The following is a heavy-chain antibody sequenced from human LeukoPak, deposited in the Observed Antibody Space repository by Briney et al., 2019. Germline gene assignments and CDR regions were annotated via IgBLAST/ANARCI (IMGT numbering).Heavy chain of an antibody. CDR2: INPNSGGT. CDR1: GYTFTGYY. J-gene: IGHJ4*02. Sequence: ASVKVSCKASGYTFTGYYMHWVRQAPGQGLEWMGRINPNSGGTNYAQKLQGRVTMTTDTSTSTAYMELRSLRSDDTAVYYCARRYCSSTSCHYFDYWGQGTLVTVSS. V-gene: IGHV1-2*06. CDR3: ARRYCSSTSCHYFDY. D-gene: IGHD2-2*01.